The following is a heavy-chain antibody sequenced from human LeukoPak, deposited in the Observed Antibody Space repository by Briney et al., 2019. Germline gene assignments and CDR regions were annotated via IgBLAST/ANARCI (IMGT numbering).Heavy chain of an antibody. V-gene: IGHV4-59*01. D-gene: IGHD6-13*01. CDR3: ARVGSSWYPYYYYGMDA. J-gene: IGHJ6*02. CDR2: IYYSGST. CDR1: GGSISSYY. Sequence: PSETLSLTCTVSGGSISSYYWSWIRQPPGKGLEWIGYIYYSGSTNYNPSLKSRVTISVDTSKNQFSLKLSSVTAADTAVYYCARVGSSWYPYYYYGMDAWGQGTTVTVSS.